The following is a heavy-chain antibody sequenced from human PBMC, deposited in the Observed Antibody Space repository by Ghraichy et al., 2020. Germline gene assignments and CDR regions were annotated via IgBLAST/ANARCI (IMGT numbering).Heavy chain of an antibody. CDR3: TTPWVYYYYYMDV. D-gene: IGHD3-16*01. CDR2: IKSKTDGGTT. Sequence: GGSLRLSCAASGFTFSNAWMSWVRQAPGKGLEWVGRIKSKTDGGTTDYAAPVKGRFTISRDDSKNTLYLQMNSLKTEDTAVYYCTTPWVYYYYYMDVWGKGTTVTVSS. J-gene: IGHJ6*03. CDR1: GFTFSNAW. V-gene: IGHV3-15*01.